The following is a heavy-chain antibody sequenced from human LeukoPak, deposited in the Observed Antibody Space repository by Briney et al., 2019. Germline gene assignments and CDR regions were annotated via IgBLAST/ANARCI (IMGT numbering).Heavy chain of an antibody. V-gene: IGHV1-2*02. CDR3: ARELAARPGYYFDY. CDR2: INPNSGGT. CDR1: GYTFTGYY. D-gene: IGHD6-6*01. Sequence: GASVKVSCKASGYTFTGYYMHWVRQAPGQGLEWMGWINPNSGGTNYAQKFQGRVTMTRDTSISTAYMELSRLRSDDTAVYYCARELAARPGYYFDYWGQGTLVTVSS. J-gene: IGHJ4*02.